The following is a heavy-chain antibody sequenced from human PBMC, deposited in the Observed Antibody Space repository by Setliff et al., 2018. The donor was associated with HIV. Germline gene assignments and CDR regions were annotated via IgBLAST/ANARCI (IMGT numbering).Heavy chain of an antibody. V-gene: IGHV3-7*03. J-gene: IGHJ3*02. CDR2: IKQDGSKA. CDR1: GFTFSSYW. CDR3: ARDDSNGNTDAFDI. Sequence: GSLRLSCAASGFTFSSYWRSWVRQAPGKGLEWVADIKQDGSKAYYMDSVKGRFTISRDNPKNALYLQMNSLRAEDTAVYYCARDDSNGNTDAFDIWGQGTTVTVSS. D-gene: IGHD5-18*01.